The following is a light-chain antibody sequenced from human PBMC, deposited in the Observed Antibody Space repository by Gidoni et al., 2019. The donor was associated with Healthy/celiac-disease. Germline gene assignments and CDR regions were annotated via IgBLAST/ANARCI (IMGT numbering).Light chain of an antibody. CDR3: QQYYSTPRT. CDR2: WAS. V-gene: IGKV4-1*01. J-gene: IGKJ1*01. Sequence: DIVMTKSPDYLAVSLGERAPFNCKSSQSVLYSSNNKNYLAWYQQKPGQPPKLLIYWASTRASGVPDRFSGSGSGTDFTLTISSLQAEDVAVYYCQQYYSTPRTFGQGTKVEIK. CDR1: QSVLYSSNNKNY.